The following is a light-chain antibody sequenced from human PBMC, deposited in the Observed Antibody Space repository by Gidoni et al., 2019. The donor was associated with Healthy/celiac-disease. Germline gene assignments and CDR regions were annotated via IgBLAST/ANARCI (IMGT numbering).Light chain of an antibody. Sequence: DIVMTQSPDSLAVSLGERATINCKSGQSVLYSSNNKNYLAWYQQKPGQPPKLLIDWASTRESGVPDRFSGSGSGTDFTLTISSLQAEDVAVYYCQKYYSSPWTFGQGTKVEIK. CDR1: QSVLYSSNNKNY. CDR3: QKYYSSPWT. J-gene: IGKJ1*01. CDR2: WAS. V-gene: IGKV4-1*01.